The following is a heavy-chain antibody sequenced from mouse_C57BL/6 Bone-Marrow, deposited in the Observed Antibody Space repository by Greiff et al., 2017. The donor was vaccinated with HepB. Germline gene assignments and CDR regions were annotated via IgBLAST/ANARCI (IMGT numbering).Heavy chain of an antibody. J-gene: IGHJ2*01. V-gene: IGHV14-4*01. CDR1: GFNIKDDY. CDR3: TTTVVAPTFYFDY. D-gene: IGHD1-1*01. CDR2: IDPENGDT. Sequence: EVKLMESGAELVRPGASVKLSCTASGFNIKDDYMHWVKQRPEQGLEWIGWIDPENGDTEYASNFQGKATITAETSYNTAYLQLSSLTSEDTAVYYCTTTVVAPTFYFDYWGQGTTLTVSS.